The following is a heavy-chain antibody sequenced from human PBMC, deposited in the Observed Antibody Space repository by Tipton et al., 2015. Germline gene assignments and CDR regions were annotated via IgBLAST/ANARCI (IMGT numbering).Heavy chain of an antibody. J-gene: IGHJ5*02. Sequence: TLSLTCTVSGGSISSGGYYWSWIRQHPGKGLEWIGYIYYSGSTYYNPSLKSRVTISVDTSKNQFSLKLSSVTAADTAVYYCARTRYCSGGSCHLGFDPWGQGTLVTVSS. CDR1: GGSISSGGYY. CDR3: ARTRYCSGGSCHLGFDP. V-gene: IGHV4-31*03. CDR2: IYYSGST. D-gene: IGHD2-15*01.